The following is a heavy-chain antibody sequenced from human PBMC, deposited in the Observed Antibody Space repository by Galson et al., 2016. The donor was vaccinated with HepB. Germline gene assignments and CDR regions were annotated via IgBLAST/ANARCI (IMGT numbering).Heavy chain of an antibody. J-gene: IGHJ4*02. CDR3: ASSYSSNRPCDY. CDR1: GFTLSVYG. CDR2: IRHDGNSK. V-gene: IGHV3-33*01. Sequence: FLRLSCAASGFTLSVYGMHWVRQAPGKGLEWVAVIRHDGNSKYYADSVKGRFTISRDYSNNTLYLQMNSLRVEDTAVYYCASSYSSNRPCDYWGQGTLVSVS. D-gene: IGHD6-13*01.